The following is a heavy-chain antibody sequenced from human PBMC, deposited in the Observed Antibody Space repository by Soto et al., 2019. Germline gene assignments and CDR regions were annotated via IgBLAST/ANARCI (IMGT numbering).Heavy chain of an antibody. CDR3: ARVAIACPSSSCYNHYYYSLDV. Sequence: LSLTCTVSGGTISSDNFFWSWIRQPPGEGLEWIGYIYYRGSTYSNPSLESRLTLLVDTSKNQFSLKLRSVTAADTAVYYCARVAIACPSSSCYNHYYYSLDVWGQGTTVTVSS. CDR2: IYYRGST. J-gene: IGHJ6*02. V-gene: IGHV4-30-4*01. CDR1: GGTISSDNFF. D-gene: IGHD2-2*02.